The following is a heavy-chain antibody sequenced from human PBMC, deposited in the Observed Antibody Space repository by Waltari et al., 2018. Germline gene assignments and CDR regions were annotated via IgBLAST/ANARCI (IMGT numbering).Heavy chain of an antibody. CDR2: IRYDGSNK. V-gene: IGHV3-30*02. J-gene: IGHJ6*02. CDR3: AKDQDYGDYVPHYYYYGMDV. CDR1: GFPFSSYG. D-gene: IGHD4-17*01. Sequence: QVQLVESGGGVVQPGGSLRLSCAASGFPFSSYGMHWVRQAPGKGLEWVAFIRYDGSNKYYADSVKGRFTISRDNSKNTLYLQMNSLRAEDTAVYYCAKDQDYGDYVPHYYYYGMDVWGQGTTVTVSS.